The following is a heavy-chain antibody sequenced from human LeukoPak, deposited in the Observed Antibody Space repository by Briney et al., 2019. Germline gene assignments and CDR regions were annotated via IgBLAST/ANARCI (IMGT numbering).Heavy chain of an antibody. V-gene: IGHV4-34*01. CDR1: GGSFSGYY. D-gene: IGHD6-19*01. J-gene: IGHJ4*02. Sequence: PSETLSLTCAVYGGSFSGYYWSWIRQPPGKGLEWIGEINHSGSTNYNPSLKSRVTISVDTSKNQFSLKLSSVTAADTAVYYCARRPPSSGWYGLWGQGTPVTVSS. CDR3: ARRPPSSGWYGL. CDR2: INHSGST.